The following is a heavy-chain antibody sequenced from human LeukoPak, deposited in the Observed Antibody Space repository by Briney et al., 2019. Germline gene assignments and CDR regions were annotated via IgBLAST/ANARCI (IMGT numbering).Heavy chain of an antibody. Sequence: PGGSLRLSCTASGFTFSGYSMNWVRQAPGKGLEWVSYISSSGSTIYYADFVKGQFTISRDNAMNSLYLQMNSLRAEDTAVYYCARSRATYAFDIWGQGTMVTVSS. CDR1: GFTFSGYS. J-gene: IGHJ3*02. V-gene: IGHV3-48*01. D-gene: IGHD5-12*01. CDR2: ISSSGSTI. CDR3: ARSRATYAFDI.